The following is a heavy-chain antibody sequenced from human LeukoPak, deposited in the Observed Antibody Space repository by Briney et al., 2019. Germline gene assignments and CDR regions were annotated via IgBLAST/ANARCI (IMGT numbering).Heavy chain of an antibody. CDR1: GGSISSYY. CDR3: AREFHYYDSSGYYYGPVVAFDI. D-gene: IGHD3-22*01. CDR2: IYTSGST. V-gene: IGHV4-4*07. Sequence: IPSETLSLTCTVSGGSISSYYWSWIRQPAGKGLEWIGRIYTSGSTNYNPSLKSRVAMSVDTSKNQFSLKLSSVTAADTAVYYCAREFHYYDSSGYYYGPVVAFDIWGQGTMVTVSS. J-gene: IGHJ3*02.